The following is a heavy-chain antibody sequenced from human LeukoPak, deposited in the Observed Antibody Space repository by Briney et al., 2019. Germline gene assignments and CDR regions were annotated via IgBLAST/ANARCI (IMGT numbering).Heavy chain of an antibody. D-gene: IGHD3-3*01. J-gene: IGHJ6*02. CDR1: GFTFSSHW. Sequence: RGSLRLSCAASGFTFSSHWMSWVRQAPGKGLEWVANIKQDGSEKYYVDSVKGRFTISRDNAKNSLYLQMNSLRAEDTAVYYCARDFYYDFWSGCMDVWGQGTTVTVSS. V-gene: IGHV3-7*01. CDR2: IKQDGSEK. CDR3: ARDFYYDFWSGCMDV.